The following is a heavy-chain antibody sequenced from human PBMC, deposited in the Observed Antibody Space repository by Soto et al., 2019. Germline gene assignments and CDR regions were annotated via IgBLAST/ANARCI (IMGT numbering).Heavy chain of an antibody. J-gene: IGHJ5*02. CDR3: ARRCVDNWNDCKIWFDT. V-gene: IGHV4-39*01. D-gene: IGHD1-1*01. CDR1: GGSISSSGYY. CDR2: IYYSGST. Sequence: SETQSHRSTVSGGSISSSGYYWVWIHKPPGKGLEWIGSIYYSGSTYYNPSLKSRVTISVDTSKNQFSLKLSSVTAADTAVYYCARRCVDNWNDCKIWFDTWGQGTLVTVSS.